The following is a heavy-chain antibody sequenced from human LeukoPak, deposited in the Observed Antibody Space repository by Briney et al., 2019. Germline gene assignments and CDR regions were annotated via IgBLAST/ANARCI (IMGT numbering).Heavy chain of an antibody. CDR3: ARGSHGVAATDTAFDY. J-gene: IGHJ4*02. CDR1: GFTFSSYG. V-gene: IGHV3-21*01. D-gene: IGHD6-25*01. Sequence: PGGSLRLSCAASGFTFSSYGMTWVRQAPGKGLEWVSSISTSSIYIYYADSVRGRFTISRDNARKSLYLQMDSLRAEDTAVYYCARGSHGVAATDTAFDYWGQGTLVAVSS. CDR2: ISTSSIYI.